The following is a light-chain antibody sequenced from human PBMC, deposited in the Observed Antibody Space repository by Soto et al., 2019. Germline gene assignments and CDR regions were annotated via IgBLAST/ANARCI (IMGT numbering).Light chain of an antibody. CDR1: QSIRRS. V-gene: IGKV1-39*01. CDR2: AAS. Sequence: DIQMTQSPSSLSASVADRVTITCRASQSIRRSLNWYQQKPGKAPKLLIYAASSLQSGVPSRFSGSGHGTDFTLTITSLQSEDFAIYYCQQSYSSPRTFGQGTKVDIK. CDR3: QQSYSSPRT. J-gene: IGKJ1*01.